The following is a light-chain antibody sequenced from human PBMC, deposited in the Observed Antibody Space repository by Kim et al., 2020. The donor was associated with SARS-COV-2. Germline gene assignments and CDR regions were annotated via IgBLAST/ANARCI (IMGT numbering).Light chain of an antibody. J-gene: IGLJ1*01. CDR1: SSDVGNYNL. CDR2: EVS. CDR3: FSYAGSNTLV. Sequence: QSALTQPASVSGSSGQSITISCTGTSSDVGNYNLVSWYQQHPGKAPKVLIYEVSKRPSGISNRFSGSKSGNTASLTISGLQAEDEADYYCFSYAGSNTLVFGIGTKVTVL. V-gene: IGLV2-23*02.